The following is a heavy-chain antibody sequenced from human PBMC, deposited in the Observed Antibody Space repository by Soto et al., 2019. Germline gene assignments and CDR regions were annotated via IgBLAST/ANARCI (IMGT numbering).Heavy chain of an antibody. CDR3: ARDEDYGDYGYYYYYGMDV. Sequence: SETLSLTCIVSDGSISGYFWSWIRQPPRKGLEWIGYINHSGSTNYNPSLKSRVTISVDTSKNQFSLKLSSVTAADTAVYYCARDEDYGDYGYYYYYGMDVWGQGTTVTVSS. CDR1: DGSISGYF. J-gene: IGHJ6*02. V-gene: IGHV4-59*01. CDR2: INHSGST. D-gene: IGHD4-17*01.